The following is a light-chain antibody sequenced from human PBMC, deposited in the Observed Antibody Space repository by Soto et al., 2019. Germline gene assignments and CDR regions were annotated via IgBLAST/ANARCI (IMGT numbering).Light chain of an antibody. CDR2: DAS. Sequence: DIPMTKPPSALSASMGDTAPITCRPNQNINNGLAWYQQKPGKAPNLLIYDASNLESGVPSRFSGFGSGTEFSLTITSLQPDDFATYRCQQYQSYATSTFGQGTKVDIK. CDR3: QQYQSYATST. CDR1: QNINNG. J-gene: IGKJ1*01. V-gene: IGKV1-5*01.